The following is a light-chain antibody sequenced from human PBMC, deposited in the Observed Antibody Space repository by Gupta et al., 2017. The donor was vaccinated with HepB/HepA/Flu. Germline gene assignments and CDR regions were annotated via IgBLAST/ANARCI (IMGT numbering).Light chain of an antibody. CDR3: QQYENLPIT. Sequence: DIQMTQSPSPLSASVGERVTTTCQASQDISNYVNWHQQKPGKAPKLLIYDASSLKTGVPSRFSGSGSGTDFSFTISSLQPEDIATYYCQQYENLPITFGQGTRLEIK. CDR2: DAS. CDR1: QDISNY. J-gene: IGKJ5*01. V-gene: IGKV1-33*01.